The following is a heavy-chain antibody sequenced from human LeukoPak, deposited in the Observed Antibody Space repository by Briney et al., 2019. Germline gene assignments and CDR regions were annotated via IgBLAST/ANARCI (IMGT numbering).Heavy chain of an antibody. CDR1: GFSFSRYG. V-gene: IGHV3-48*04. J-gene: IGHJ4*02. CDR2: IRTIHSTT. Sequence: GGSVKVSCTASGFSFSRYGMKWVRQAPGQGLEWLAYIRTIHSTTYYAHTVQGRFTISRDNAKNSLYLEMDSLRLEDTAVYYCAKRADSSAHSFDYWGQGTLVTVSS. D-gene: IGHD3-22*01. CDR3: AKRADSSAHSFDY.